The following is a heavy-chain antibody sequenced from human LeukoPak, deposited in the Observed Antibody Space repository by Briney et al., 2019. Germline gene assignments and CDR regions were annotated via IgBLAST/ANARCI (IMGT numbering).Heavy chain of an antibody. Sequence: GGSLRLSCAASGFTFSNYGMHWVRQAPGKGLEWVSAISGSGGSTYYADSVKGRFTISRDNSKNTLYLQMNSLRAEDTAVYYCAKDQIVVVIATFSYWGQGTLVTVSS. J-gene: IGHJ4*02. CDR2: ISGSGGST. CDR1: GFTFSNYG. D-gene: IGHD2-21*01. CDR3: AKDQIVVVIATFSY. V-gene: IGHV3-23*01.